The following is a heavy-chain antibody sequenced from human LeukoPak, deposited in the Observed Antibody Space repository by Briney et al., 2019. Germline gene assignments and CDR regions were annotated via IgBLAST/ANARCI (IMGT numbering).Heavy chain of an antibody. Sequence: GGSLRLSCVGSGFTFRSHAMSWVRQAPEKGLEFVSGIYENGGTTYYADSVKGRFSISRDNSKNTLYLQMNSLRAEDTAVYYCAKKVDGRVEFDYWGQGTLVTVSS. CDR1: GFTFRSHA. CDR2: IYENGGTT. V-gene: IGHV3-23*01. J-gene: IGHJ4*02. CDR3: AKKVDGRVEFDY. D-gene: IGHD1-26*01.